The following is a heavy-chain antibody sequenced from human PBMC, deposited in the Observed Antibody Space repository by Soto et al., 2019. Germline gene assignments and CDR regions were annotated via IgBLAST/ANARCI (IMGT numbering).Heavy chain of an antibody. D-gene: IGHD2-2*01. J-gene: IGHJ5*02. CDR1: GGSIKDNSYY. CDR3: ARLVVVAPVANA. CDR2: IFYTGST. V-gene: IGHV4-39*02. Sequence: SETLSLTCSVSGGSIKDNSYYLGWIRQPPGKGLEWVGGIFYTGSTYYSTSLKDLVTISVDTSKNSFSLNLTSVTAADTAVYFCARLVVVAPVANAWGQGTLVTVSS.